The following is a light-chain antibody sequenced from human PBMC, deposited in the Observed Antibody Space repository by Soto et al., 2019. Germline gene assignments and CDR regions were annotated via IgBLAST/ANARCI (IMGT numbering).Light chain of an antibody. CDR2: GAS. V-gene: IGKV3-15*01. Sequence: EIVMTQSPASLSVSPGDGATLSCRASQSVASNVAWYQQKPGQGPRLLIHGASTRAAGVPARFSGSGSGTDFTLTISSLQPEDFAVYYCQQYHNWPPQYTFDHGTPLQIK. CDR3: QQYHNWPPQYT. CDR1: QSVASN. J-gene: IGKJ2*01.